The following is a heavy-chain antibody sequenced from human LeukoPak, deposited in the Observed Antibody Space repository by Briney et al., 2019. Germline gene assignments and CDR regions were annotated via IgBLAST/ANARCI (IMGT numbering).Heavy chain of an antibody. CDR1: GFTFSSYG. CDR2: IRYDGSNK. J-gene: IGHJ4*02. CDR3: AKCGIQQWRTGNYFDY. D-gene: IGHD2-8*01. Sequence: GGSLRLSCAASGFTFSSYGMHWVRQAPGKGLEWVAFIRYDGSNKYYADSVKGRFTISRDNSKNTLYLQMNSLRAEDTAVYYCAKCGIQQWRTGNYFDYWGQGTLVTVSS. V-gene: IGHV3-30*02.